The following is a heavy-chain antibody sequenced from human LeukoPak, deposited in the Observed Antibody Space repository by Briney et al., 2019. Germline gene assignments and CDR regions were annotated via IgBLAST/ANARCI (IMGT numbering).Heavy chain of an antibody. Sequence: PSETLSLTCAVYGGSFSGYYWSWIRQPPGKGLEWIGEINHSGSTNYNPSLKSRVTISVDTSKNQFSLKLSSVTGADTAAYYCARCVVPAAAGVDYWGQGTLVTASS. CDR1: GGSFSGYY. J-gene: IGHJ4*02. CDR2: INHSGST. CDR3: ARCVVPAAAGVDY. D-gene: IGHD2-2*01. V-gene: IGHV4-34*01.